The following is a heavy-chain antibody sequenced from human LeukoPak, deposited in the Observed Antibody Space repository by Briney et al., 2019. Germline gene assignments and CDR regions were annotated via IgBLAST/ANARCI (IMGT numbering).Heavy chain of an antibody. Sequence: ASVKVSCKASGYTFTGYYMHWVRQAPRQGLEWMGRINANTGGTNYEQKFQGRVTMTRDTSISTAYMELSRLRSDDTAVYYCARAEGYCSSTSCYEPFDYWGQGTLVTVSS. CDR2: INANTGGT. CDR1: GYTFTGYY. CDR3: ARAEGYCSSTSCYEPFDY. D-gene: IGHD2-2*01. J-gene: IGHJ4*02. V-gene: IGHV1-2*06.